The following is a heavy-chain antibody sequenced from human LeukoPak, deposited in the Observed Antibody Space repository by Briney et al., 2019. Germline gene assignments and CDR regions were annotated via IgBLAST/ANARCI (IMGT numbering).Heavy chain of an antibody. CDR2: INHSGST. Sequence: SETLSLTCAVYAGSFSGYYWSWIRQPPGKGLEWIGEINHSGSTNYNPSLKSRVTISVDTSKNQFSLKLSSVTAADTAVYYCARGAWRLRFIDYWGQGTLVTVSS. CDR1: AGSFSGYY. D-gene: IGHD5-12*01. V-gene: IGHV4-34*01. CDR3: ARGAWRLRFIDY. J-gene: IGHJ4*02.